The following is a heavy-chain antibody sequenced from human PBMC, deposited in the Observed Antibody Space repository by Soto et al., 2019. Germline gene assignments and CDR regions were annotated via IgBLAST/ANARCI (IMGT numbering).Heavy chain of an antibody. D-gene: IGHD1-26*01. J-gene: IGHJ4*02. CDR1: GGSVSSQTHF. CDR2: VYYSGIT. V-gene: IGHV4-61*01. CDR3: AREDMSGTYYFDS. Sequence: PSETLSLTCSVSGGSVSSQTHFWSWIRQAPGKGLEWIGYVYYSGITNSNPSLKGRVTISPDTSNNQIFLSLTSVTAADTAVYYCAREDMSGTYYFDSWGQGIMVTVYS.